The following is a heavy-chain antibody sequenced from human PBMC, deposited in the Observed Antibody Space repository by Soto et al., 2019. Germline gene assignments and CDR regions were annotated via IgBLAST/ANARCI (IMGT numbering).Heavy chain of an antibody. CDR3: ARDYYGSGSYTYYYGMYV. V-gene: IGHV1-69*13. Sequence: SVKVCCKASGGAFSSYAISWVRQAPGQGLEWMGGIIPIFGTANYAQKFQGRVTITADESTSTAYMELSSLRSEDTAVYYCARDYYGSGSYTYYYGMYVWGQGTTVTVSS. D-gene: IGHD3-10*01. CDR2: IIPIFGTA. J-gene: IGHJ6*02. CDR1: GGAFSSYA.